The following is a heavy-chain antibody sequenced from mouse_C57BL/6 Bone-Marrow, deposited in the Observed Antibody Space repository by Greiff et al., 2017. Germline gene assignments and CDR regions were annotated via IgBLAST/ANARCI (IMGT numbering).Heavy chain of an antibody. V-gene: IGHV5-17*01. CDR3: ARGTKDY. D-gene: IGHD1-3*01. Sequence: DVKLVESGGGLVKPGGSLKLSCAASGFTFSDYGMHWVRQAPGQGLEWVAYISSGSSTIYYADTVKGRFTISRDTAKNTLFLQMTSLRSEDAAMYYCARGTKDYWCQGTTPTVAS. CDR2: ISSGSSTI. CDR1: GFTFSDYG. J-gene: IGHJ2*01.